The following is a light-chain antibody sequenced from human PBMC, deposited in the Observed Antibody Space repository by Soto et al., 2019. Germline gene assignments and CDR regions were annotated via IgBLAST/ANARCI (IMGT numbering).Light chain of an antibody. Sequence: QSALTQPASVSGSPGQSIAISCTGTSGDVGGYDDVSWYQQHPDKAPKLMIYEVTKRPSGVSNRFSGSKSGNTASLTISGLQPEDEADYYCRSHTSGSTLVFGSGTKVTVL. CDR2: EVT. CDR1: SGDVGGYDD. CDR3: RSHTSGSTLV. V-gene: IGLV2-14*01. J-gene: IGLJ1*01.